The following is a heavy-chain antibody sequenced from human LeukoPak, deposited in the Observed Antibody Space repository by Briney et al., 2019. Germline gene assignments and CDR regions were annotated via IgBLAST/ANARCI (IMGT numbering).Heavy chain of an antibody. V-gene: IGHV3-23*01. CDR3: AKDGGYDILTGYYNSFDY. CDR2: ISGSGGTT. CDR1: GFTFSSYA. J-gene: IGHJ4*02. Sequence: PGGSLRLSCAASGFTFSSYAMSWVRQAPGKGLEWVSGISGSGGTTFYADSVKGRFTISRDNSKNTLYLQMNSLRAEDTAVYYCAKDGGYDILTGYYNSFDYWGQGTLVTVSS. D-gene: IGHD3-9*01.